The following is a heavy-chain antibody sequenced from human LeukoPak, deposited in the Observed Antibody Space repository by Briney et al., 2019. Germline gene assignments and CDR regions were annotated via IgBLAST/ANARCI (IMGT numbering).Heavy chain of an antibody. V-gene: IGHV4-38-2*02. CDR1: GYSISSGYY. CDR2: IYHSGST. J-gene: IGHJ4*02. D-gene: IGHD3-22*01. CDR3: ARASYSYDINGWVPFDY. Sequence: SETLSLTCTVSGYSISSGYYWGWIRQPPGKGLEWIGSIYHSGSTYYNPSLKSRVTISGDTSKNQFSLRLSSVTTADTAVYYCARASYSYDINGWVPFDYWGQGTLVTVSS.